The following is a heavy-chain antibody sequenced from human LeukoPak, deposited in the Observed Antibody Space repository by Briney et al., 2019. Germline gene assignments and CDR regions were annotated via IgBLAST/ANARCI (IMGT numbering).Heavy chain of an antibody. CDR2: INPNSGGT. CDR3: AREGVTGHYYDSSGYGSPRAFDY. D-gene: IGHD3-22*01. V-gene: IGHV1-2*02. CDR1: GYTFTGYY. Sequence: GASVKVSCKASGYTFTGYYMHCVRQAPGQGLEWMGWINPNSGGTNYAQKFQGGVTMTRDTSISTAYMELSRLRSVDTAVYYCAREGVTGHYYDSSGYGSPRAFDYWGQGTLVTVSS. J-gene: IGHJ4*02.